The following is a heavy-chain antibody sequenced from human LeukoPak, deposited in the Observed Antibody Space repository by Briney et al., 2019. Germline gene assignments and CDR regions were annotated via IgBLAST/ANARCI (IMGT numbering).Heavy chain of an antibody. J-gene: IGHJ4*02. CDR1: GFTFSSYA. V-gene: IGHV3-23*01. CDR3: AKEAWEYSSSARFDY. Sequence: PGGSLRLSCAASGFTFSSYAMSWVRQAPGKGLEWVSAISGSGGTTYYADSVKGRFTISRDNSKNALYLQMNSLRAEDTAVYYCAKEAWEYSSSARFDYWGQGTLVTVSS. D-gene: IGHD6-6*01. CDR2: ISGSGGTT.